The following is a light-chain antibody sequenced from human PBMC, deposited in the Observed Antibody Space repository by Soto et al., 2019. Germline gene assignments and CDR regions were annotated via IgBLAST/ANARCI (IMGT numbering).Light chain of an antibody. Sequence: QSVLTQPASVSGSPGQSITISCTGTSTDIGDYNWVSWYQQHPGRAPKLIIYEVTNRPSGVSDRFSGSKSGNTASLTISGLQTDDEADYFCSQYRRPTTLVFGPGTKVTVL. CDR1: STDIGDYNW. V-gene: IGLV2-14*03. J-gene: IGLJ1*01. CDR2: EVT. CDR3: SQYRRPTTLV.